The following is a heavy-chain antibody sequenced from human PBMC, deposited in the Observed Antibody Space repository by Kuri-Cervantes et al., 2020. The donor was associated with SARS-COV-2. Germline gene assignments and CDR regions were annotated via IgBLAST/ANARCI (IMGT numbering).Heavy chain of an antibody. V-gene: IGHV3-23*01. CDR3: ARETRGWFDP. Sequence: GGSLRLSCAASGFTFSSYAMSWVRQAPGKGLEWVSAISGSGGSTYYADSVKGRFTISRDDSKNTLYLQMNSLRAEDTAVYFCARETRGWFDPWGQGALVTVSS. CDR2: ISGSGGST. J-gene: IGHJ5*02. CDR1: GFTFSSYA.